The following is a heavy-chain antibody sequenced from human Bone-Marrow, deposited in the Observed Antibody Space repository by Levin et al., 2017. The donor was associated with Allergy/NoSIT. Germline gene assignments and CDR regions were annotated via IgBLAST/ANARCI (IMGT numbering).Heavy chain of an antibody. CDR3: ARDECAWFGECYGMDV. J-gene: IGHJ6*02. Sequence: PSETLSLTCTVSGDSIRGGDYYWSWIRQRPGTGLEWIGFIYHSGSAFYSPSLKSRLAMSLDTSKNQFSLRLNSVTVADTAVYYCARDECAWFGECYGMDVWGQGTTVTVSS. CDR1: GDSIRGGDYY. D-gene: IGHD3-10*01. CDR2: IYHSGSA. V-gene: IGHV4-31*03.